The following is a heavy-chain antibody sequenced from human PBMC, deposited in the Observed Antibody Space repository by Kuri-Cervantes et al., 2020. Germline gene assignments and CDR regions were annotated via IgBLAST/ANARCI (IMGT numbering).Heavy chain of an antibody. Sequence: ASVKVSCKASGYSFTGHYMHWVRQAPGHGLEWMGWVDPNSGGTNYAQKFQGWVTMTRDTSISTAYMELSRLRSDDTAVYYCAREGSGGPDYWYFDLWGRGTLVTVSS. CDR1: GYSFTGHY. D-gene: IGHD1-26*01. V-gene: IGHV1-2*04. CDR3: AREGSGGPDYWYFDL. CDR2: VDPNSGGT. J-gene: IGHJ2*01.